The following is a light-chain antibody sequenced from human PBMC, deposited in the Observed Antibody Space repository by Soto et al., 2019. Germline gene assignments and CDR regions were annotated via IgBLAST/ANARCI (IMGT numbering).Light chain of an antibody. CDR2: DAS. J-gene: IGKJ1*01. V-gene: IGKV1-33*01. Sequence: DIPMTQSPSSLSASVGDRVTITCQASQDISNYLNWYQQKPGKAPKLLIYDASNLETGVPSRFSGRGSGTDFTFTISSLQPEDIATYYCQQYDNLPRTFGQGTKVEIK. CDR1: QDISNY. CDR3: QQYDNLPRT.